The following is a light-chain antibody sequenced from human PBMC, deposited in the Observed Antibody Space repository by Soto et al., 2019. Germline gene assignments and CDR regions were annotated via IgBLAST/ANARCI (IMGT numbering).Light chain of an antibody. Sequence: QSVLTQPPSVSGAPGQRVTISCTGSSSNIGAHYDVHWYQQLPGTAPKLLIHGNSNRPSGVPDRFSGSKSGTSASLAITGLQAEDEADYYCQSYDPTLRVYVFGTGTKVTVL. V-gene: IGLV1-40*01. J-gene: IGLJ1*01. CDR1: SSNIGAHYD. CDR3: QSYDPTLRVYV. CDR2: GNS.